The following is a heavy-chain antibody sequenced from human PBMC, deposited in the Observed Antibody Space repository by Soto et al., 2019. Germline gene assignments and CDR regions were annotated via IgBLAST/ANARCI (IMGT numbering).Heavy chain of an antibody. J-gene: IGHJ6*02. Sequence: GVSLRLSCAASGFTFYSYWMHGVRQVPGKGLVWVSRVNNDASSATYADSVKGRFTISRDNSKNTLYLQMHSLRADDTAVYFCLRQKVYGSGISAGIDFWGQGSTVIV. V-gene: IGHV3-74*01. CDR1: GFTFYSYW. D-gene: IGHD3-10*01. CDR2: VNNDASSA. CDR3: LRQKVYGSGISAGIDF.